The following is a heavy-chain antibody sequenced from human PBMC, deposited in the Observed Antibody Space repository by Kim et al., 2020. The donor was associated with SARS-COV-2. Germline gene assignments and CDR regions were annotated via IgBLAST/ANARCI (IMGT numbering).Heavy chain of an antibody. D-gene: IGHD3-22*01. J-gene: IGHJ4*02. V-gene: IGHV4-31*03. Sequence: SETLSLTCIVSGFSLNSGGFYWTWIRQRPGKGLEWIGNIYHSGITYYRPSLRSRVTMSVDTSKNQFSLKLTSVTAADTAIYYCARKGAYYYGSKLDYWGQGTLVTVSS. CDR1: GFSLNSGGFY. CDR2: IYHSGIT. CDR3: ARKGAYYYGSKLDY.